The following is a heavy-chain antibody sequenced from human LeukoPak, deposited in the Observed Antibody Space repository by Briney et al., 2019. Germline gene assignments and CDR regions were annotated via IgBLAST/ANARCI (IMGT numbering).Heavy chain of an antibody. CDR2: LSSGDNT. Sequence: GGSLRLSCAASGFSFSGYWMNWVRQAPGRGLEWVSALSSGDNTHYADSVNGRFTISRDNSKNTLYLQMNSLRAEDTAVYYCAKNIAAADSSGYYYYYMDVWGKGTTVTVSS. V-gene: IGHV3-23*01. CDR1: GFSFSGYW. D-gene: IGHD6-13*01. J-gene: IGHJ6*03. CDR3: AKNIAAADSSGYYYYYMDV.